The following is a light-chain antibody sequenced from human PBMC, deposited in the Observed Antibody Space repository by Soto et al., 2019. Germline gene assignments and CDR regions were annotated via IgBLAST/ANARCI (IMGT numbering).Light chain of an antibody. CDR3: SSYAGSNNFPYV. Sequence: QSALDQPPSASGSPGQAVTISCTGTSSDVGSCNCVSWYQQYPGKAPKLMIYEVNKRPSGVPDRFSGSKSGNTASLTVSGLQAEDEADYYCSSYAGSNNFPYVFGTGTRSPS. CDR1: SSDVGSCNC. V-gene: IGLV2-8*01. CDR2: EVN. J-gene: IGLJ1*01.